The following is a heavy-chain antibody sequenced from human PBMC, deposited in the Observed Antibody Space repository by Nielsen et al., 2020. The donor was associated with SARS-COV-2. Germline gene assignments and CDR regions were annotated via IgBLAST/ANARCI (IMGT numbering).Heavy chain of an antibody. J-gene: IGHJ3*01. V-gene: IGHV3-23*01. D-gene: IGHD3-10*01. Sequence: GESLQISCAASGFTFNIYAMARVRRAPGRGLQWVKGVSASGGSTYYTDSVKGRFSISRDNSKNTLFLQMHSLRVEDTALYYCAKDGVVRGDALDLWGQGTMVTVSS. CDR3: AKDGVVRGDALDL. CDR2: VSASGGST. CDR1: GFTFNIYA.